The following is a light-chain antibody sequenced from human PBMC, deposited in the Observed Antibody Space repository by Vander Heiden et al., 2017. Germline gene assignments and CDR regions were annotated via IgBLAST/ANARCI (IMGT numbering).Light chain of an antibody. CDR3: QQEDSTPCT. CDR1: QSVLYSSNNKNY. Sequence: DIVMTPSPDSLAVSLGERATINCKSSQSVLYSSNNKNYLAWYQQKPGQPPKLLIYWASTRESGVPDRFSGSGSGTDFTLTISSLQAEDVAVYYCQQEDSTPCTFGQGTKVEIK. V-gene: IGKV4-1*01. CDR2: WAS. J-gene: IGKJ2*02.